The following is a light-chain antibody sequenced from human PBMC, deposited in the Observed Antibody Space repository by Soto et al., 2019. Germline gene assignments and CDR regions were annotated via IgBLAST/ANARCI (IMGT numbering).Light chain of an antibody. V-gene: IGKV3-20*01. CDR1: QSVDSNY. J-gene: IGKJ1*01. CDR2: GTS. Sequence: EIVLTKSPGTLSLSPGERATLSCRASQSVDSNYFAWYQQKRGQAPRLLIYGTSSRATGTPDRFSGNGSGTDFTLTISRLEPEDFAVYYCQQYGSSTWTFGQGTKVDIK. CDR3: QQYGSSTWT.